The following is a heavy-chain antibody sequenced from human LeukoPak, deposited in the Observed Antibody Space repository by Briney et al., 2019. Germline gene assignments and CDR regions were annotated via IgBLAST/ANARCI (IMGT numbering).Heavy chain of an antibody. D-gene: IGHD5-18*01. CDR1: GYTLTELS. J-gene: IGHJ4*02. Sequence: ASVKVSCKVSGYTLTELSMHWVRQAPGKGLEWMGGFDPEDGETIYAQKFQGRVTMTEDTSTDTAYMELSSLRSEDTAVYYCATTDTAMVTFDYWAREPWSPSPQ. CDR3: ATTDTAMVTFDY. CDR2: FDPEDGET. V-gene: IGHV1-24*01.